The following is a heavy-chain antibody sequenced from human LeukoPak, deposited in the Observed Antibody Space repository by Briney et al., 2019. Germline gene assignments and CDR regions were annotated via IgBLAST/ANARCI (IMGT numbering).Heavy chain of an antibody. V-gene: IGHV3-21*01. Sequence: GGSLRLSCAASGFTFSSYSMNWVRQAPGKGLDWVSSISSSSSYIYYADSVKGRFTISRDNAKNSLYLQMNSLRAEDTAVYYCARIPNIAAAATSFDYWGQGTLVTVSS. CDR2: ISSSSSYI. CDR1: GFTFSSYS. J-gene: IGHJ4*02. D-gene: IGHD6-13*01. CDR3: ARIPNIAAAATSFDY.